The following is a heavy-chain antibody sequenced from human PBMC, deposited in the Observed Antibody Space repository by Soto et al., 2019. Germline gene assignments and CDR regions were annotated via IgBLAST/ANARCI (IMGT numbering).Heavy chain of an antibody. CDR2: IIPIFGTA. J-gene: IGHJ6*02. CDR1: GGTFSSYA. Sequence: QVQLVQSGAEVKKPGSSVKVSCKASGGTFSSYAISWVRQAPGQGLEWMGGIIPIFGTANYAQKFQGRVMITADESTSTAYMELSSLRSEDTAVYYCAGRTNSGYDLAYYYYGMDVWGQGTTVTVSS. D-gene: IGHD5-12*01. CDR3: AGRTNSGYDLAYYYYGMDV. V-gene: IGHV1-69*01.